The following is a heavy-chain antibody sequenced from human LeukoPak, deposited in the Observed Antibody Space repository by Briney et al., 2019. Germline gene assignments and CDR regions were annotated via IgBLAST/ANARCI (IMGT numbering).Heavy chain of an antibody. CDR1: GFTFSNYA. J-gene: IGHJ4*02. V-gene: IGHV3-7*01. CDR3: ARSMAYYFDY. Sequence: GGSLRLSCTASGFTFSNYAMTWVRQAPGKGLEWVANIKQDGSEKYYVDSVKGRFTISRDNAKNSLYLQMNSLRAEDTAVYYCARSMAYYFDYWGQGTLVTVSS. CDR2: IKQDGSEK. D-gene: IGHD5-24*01.